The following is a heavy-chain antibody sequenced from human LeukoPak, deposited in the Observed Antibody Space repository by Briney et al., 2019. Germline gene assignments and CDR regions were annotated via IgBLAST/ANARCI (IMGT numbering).Heavy chain of an antibody. CDR1: GYTFTGYY. Sequence: VASVKVSCKASGYTFTGYYMHWVRQAPGHGLEWMGWINPNSGGTNYAQKFQGRVTMTRDTSISTAYMELSGLRSDDTAVYYCARSNDYYLLTWAFDIWGQGTMVTVSS. CDR3: ARSNDYYLLTWAFDI. V-gene: IGHV1-2*02. J-gene: IGHJ3*02. CDR2: INPNSGGT. D-gene: IGHD2/OR15-2a*01.